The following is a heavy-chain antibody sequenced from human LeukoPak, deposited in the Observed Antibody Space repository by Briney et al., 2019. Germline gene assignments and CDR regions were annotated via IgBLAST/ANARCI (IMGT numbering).Heavy chain of an antibody. D-gene: IGHD3-3*01. CDR2: IYHSGST. CDR1: CGSISSSNW. Sequence: SSGTLSLTCAVSCGSISSSNWWNWVRQPPGKGLEWIGEIYHSGSTNYNPSLKSRVTISVDKSKNQFSLKLSSVTAADTAVYYCARGPPLLRFLEWLSPFFDYWGQGTLVTVS. CDR3: ARGPPLLRFLEWLSPFFDY. J-gene: IGHJ4*02. V-gene: IGHV4-4*02.